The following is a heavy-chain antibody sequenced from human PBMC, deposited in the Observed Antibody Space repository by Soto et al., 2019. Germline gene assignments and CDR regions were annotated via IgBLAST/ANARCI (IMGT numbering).Heavy chain of an antibody. CDR2: IYYSGST. D-gene: IGHD6-13*01. V-gene: IGHV4-59*12. CDR3: ARSPRSIAAGGIDY. Sequence: SETLSLTCTVSGGSISSYYWSWIRQPPGKGLEWIGNIYYSGSTNYNPSLKSRVTISVDTSKNQFSLKLNSVTAADTAVYYCARSPRSIAAGGIDYWGQGFLVTVSS. J-gene: IGHJ4*02. CDR1: GGSISSYY.